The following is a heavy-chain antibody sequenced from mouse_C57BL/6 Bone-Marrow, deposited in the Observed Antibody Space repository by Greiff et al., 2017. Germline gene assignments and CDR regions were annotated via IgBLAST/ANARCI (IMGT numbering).Heavy chain of an antibody. D-gene: IGHD1-1*01. V-gene: IGHV5-6*01. CDR2: ISSGGSYT. CDR3: AIDGSSFDY. Sequence: DVHLVESGGDLVKPGGSLKLSCAASGFTFSSYGMPWVRQTPDKRLEWVATISSGGSYTYYPDSVKGRFTISRDNAKNTLYLQMSSLKSEDTAMYYCAIDGSSFDYWGQGTTLTVSS. J-gene: IGHJ2*01. CDR1: GFTFSSYG.